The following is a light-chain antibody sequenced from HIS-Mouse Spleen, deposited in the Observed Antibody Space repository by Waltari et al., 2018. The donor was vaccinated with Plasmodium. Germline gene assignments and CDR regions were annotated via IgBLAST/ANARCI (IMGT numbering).Light chain of an antibody. V-gene: IGLV3-21*02. J-gene: IGLJ2*01. CDR1: NIGSKS. CDR3: QVWDSSSDHVV. Sequence: SYVLTQPPSVSVAPGQTARITCGGNNIGSKSVHWYQQKPGEAPVLVVYDVRDRPSGIPERFSGSNSWNTATLTISRVEAGDEANYYCQVWDSSSDHVVFGGGTKLTVL. CDR2: DVR.